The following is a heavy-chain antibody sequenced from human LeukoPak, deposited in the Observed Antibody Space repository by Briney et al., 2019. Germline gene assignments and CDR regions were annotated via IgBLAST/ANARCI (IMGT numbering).Heavy chain of an antibody. D-gene: IGHD4/OR15-4a*01. J-gene: IGHJ4*02. CDR3: ARRAGAYSHPYDY. CDR1: GFTFRSYW. CDR2: IKQDGGQI. V-gene: IGHV3-7*03. Sequence: PGGSLRLSCTASGFTFRSYWMSWIRHAPGKVLEWVANIKQDGGQIYYVDSVKGRFTISRDNSKNTLYLQMNSLRAEDTAVYYCARRAGAYSHPYDYWGQGTLVTVSS.